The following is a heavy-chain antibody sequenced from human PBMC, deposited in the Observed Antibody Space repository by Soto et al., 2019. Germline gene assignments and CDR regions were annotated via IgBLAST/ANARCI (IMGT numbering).Heavy chain of an antibody. CDR1: GFTFSSYA. D-gene: IGHD6-19*01. CDR2: IWYDGSNK. V-gene: IGHV3-33*08. Sequence: GGSLRLSCVASGFTFSSYAMSWVRQAPGQRLEWVAVIWYDGSNKYYADSVKGRFTISRDNSKNTLYLQMNSLRAEDTAVYYCARDLSGCFDYWGQGTLVTVSS. CDR3: ARDLSGCFDY. J-gene: IGHJ4*02.